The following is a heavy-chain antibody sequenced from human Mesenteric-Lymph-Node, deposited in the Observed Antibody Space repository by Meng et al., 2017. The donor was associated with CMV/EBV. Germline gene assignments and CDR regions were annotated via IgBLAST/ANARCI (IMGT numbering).Heavy chain of an antibody. Sequence: GSLRLSCTVSGASISGYYWTWIRQPPGKGLEWIGCIYSSGYSNYNPSLESRVTISVDTSKRQFSLRLYSVTAADTAVYYCAKFSATGAYYYGMDVWGQGTTVTVSS. J-gene: IGHJ6*02. CDR3: AKFSATGAYYYGMDV. D-gene: IGHD1-1*01. CDR1: GASISGYY. CDR2: IYSSGYS. V-gene: IGHV4-59*01.